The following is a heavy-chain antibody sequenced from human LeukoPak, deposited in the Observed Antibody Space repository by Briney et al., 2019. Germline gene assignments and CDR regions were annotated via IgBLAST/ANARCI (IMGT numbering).Heavy chain of an antibody. CDR3: ARGGRLTTVVGYFDY. V-gene: IGHV3-66*01. D-gene: IGHD4-23*01. CDR1: GSTVSSNY. J-gene: IGHJ4*02. CDR2: IYSGGST. Sequence: PGGSLRLSCAASGSTVSSNYMSWVRQAPGKGLEWVSVIYSGGSTYYADSVKGRFTISRDNSKNTLYLQMNSLRAEDTAVYYCARGGRLTTVVGYFDYWGQGTLVTVSS.